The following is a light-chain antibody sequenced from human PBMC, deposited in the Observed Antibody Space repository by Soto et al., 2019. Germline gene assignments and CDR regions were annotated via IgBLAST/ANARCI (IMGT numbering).Light chain of an antibody. CDR3: TSYTPTSPYLL. CDR2: DVT. V-gene: IGLV2-14*03. J-gene: IGLJ3*02. CDR1: SSDVGGYNY. Sequence: QSALTQPASVSGSPGQSVTISCTGTSSDVGGYNYVSWYQHHPGKAPKLMIFDVTNRPSGVSNRFSGSKSGNTASLTISGLYAEDEADYYCTSYTPTSPYLLFGGGPNPPVL.